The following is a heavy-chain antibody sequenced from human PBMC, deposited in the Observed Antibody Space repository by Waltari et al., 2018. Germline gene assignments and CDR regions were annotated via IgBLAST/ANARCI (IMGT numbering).Heavy chain of an antibody. CDR3: ARDRGGFWSGYYYYYGMDV. J-gene: IGHJ6*02. D-gene: IGHD3-3*01. CDR2: IYRGGSP. V-gene: IGHV3-53*01. Sequence: EVQLVESGGGLIQPGGSLRLSCAASGFTVSSNYMSWVRQAPGKGLGWVSVIYRGGSPYYADSVKGRFTISRDNSKNTLYRQMNSLRAEDTAVYYCARDRGGFWSGYYYYYGMDVWGQGTTVTVSS. CDR1: GFTVSSNY.